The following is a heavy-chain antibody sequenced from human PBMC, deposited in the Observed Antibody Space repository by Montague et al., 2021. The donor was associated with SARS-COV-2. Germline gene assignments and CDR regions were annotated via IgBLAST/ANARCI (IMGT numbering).Heavy chain of an antibody. Sequence: SLRLSCAASGFTFSDYKMNWVRQAPGKGPEWISYISTSAYTTSYAGSVKGRFTISRDNGKNSLYLQMNSLRVEDTAVCYCTRDYRSIVGDGLDIWGQGTKVTVSS. J-gene: IGHJ3*02. CDR1: GFTFSDYK. V-gene: IGHV3-48*03. CDR2: ISTSAYTT. CDR3: TRDYRSIVGDGLDI. D-gene: IGHD3-16*02.